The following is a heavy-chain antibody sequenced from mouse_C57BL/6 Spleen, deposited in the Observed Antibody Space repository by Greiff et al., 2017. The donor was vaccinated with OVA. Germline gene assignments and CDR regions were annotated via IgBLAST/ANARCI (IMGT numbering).Heavy chain of an antibody. D-gene: IGHD2-4*01. CDR3: ASFDYDYASFAY. Sequence: EVQLQQSGPGLVKPSQSLSLTCSVSGYSFTSGYYWNWIRQLPGNKLEWMGYISYDGSNNYNPSLKNRISITRDTSKNQFFLKLNSVTTEDTATYDCASFDYDYASFAYWGQGTLVTVSA. CDR2: ISYDGSN. V-gene: IGHV3-6*01. J-gene: IGHJ3*01. CDR1: GYSFTSGYY.